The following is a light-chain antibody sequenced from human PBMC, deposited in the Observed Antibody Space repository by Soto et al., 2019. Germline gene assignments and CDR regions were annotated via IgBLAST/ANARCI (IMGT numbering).Light chain of an antibody. V-gene: IGKV3-20*01. CDR1: QSVSSSF. CDR3: QQYTNSPRTLT. Sequence: EIVLTQSPGILSLSPGERATLSCRASQSVSSSFLAWYQQKPGQAPRLLLYAASSRATAIPDRFRGSGSGTDFTLTISRLEPEDFAVYYCQQYTNSPRTLTLGQGTKVEIK. J-gene: IGKJ1*01. CDR2: AAS.